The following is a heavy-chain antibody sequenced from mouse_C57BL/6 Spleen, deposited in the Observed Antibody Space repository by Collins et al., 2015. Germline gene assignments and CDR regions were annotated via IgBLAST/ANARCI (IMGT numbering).Heavy chain of an antibody. D-gene: IGHD1-1*01. CDR2: INPSNGGT. Sequence: QVQLQQPGTELVKPGASVKLSCKASGYTFTSYWMHWVKQRPGQGLEWIGNINPSNGGTNYNEKFKSKATLTVDKSSSTAYMQLSSLTSEDSAVYYCARESWSSWDYYAMDYWGQGTSVTVSS. J-gene: IGHJ4*01. CDR1: GYTFTSYW. V-gene: IGHV1-53*01. CDR3: ARESWSSWDYYAMDY.